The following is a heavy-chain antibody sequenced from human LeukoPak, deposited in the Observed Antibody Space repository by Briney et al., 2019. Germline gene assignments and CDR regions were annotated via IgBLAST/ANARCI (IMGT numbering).Heavy chain of an antibody. CDR1: GFTFSSYA. J-gene: IGHJ4*02. CDR3: AKDYQLELPYYFDY. CDR2: IIGSGGST. D-gene: IGHD1-7*01. Sequence: GGSLRLSCAASGFTFSSYAMSWVRQAPGKGLEWVSSIIGSGGSTYYADSVKGRFTISRDNYKNTLYLQMNSLRADDTAVYYCAKDYQLELPYYFDYWGQGTLVTVSS. V-gene: IGHV3-23*01.